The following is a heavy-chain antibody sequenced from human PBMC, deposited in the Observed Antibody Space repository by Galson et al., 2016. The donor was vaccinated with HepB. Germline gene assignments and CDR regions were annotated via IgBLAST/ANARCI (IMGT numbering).Heavy chain of an antibody. D-gene: IGHD1-20*01. J-gene: IGHJ3*02. Sequence: SVKVSCKASGYTFTNYGISWVRQAPGQGLEWMGWIGTYNGNTNYAQKVQGRVTMTADASTSTAYMELRNPKSDDTAVYYCARRGYNLNAGGWDAFDIWGQGTMVLVSS. V-gene: IGHV1-18*01. CDR1: GYTFTNYG. CDR2: IGTYNGNT. CDR3: ARRGYNLNAGGWDAFDI.